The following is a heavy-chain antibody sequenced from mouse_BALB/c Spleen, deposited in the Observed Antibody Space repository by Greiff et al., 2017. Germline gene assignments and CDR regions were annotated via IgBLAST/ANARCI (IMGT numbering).Heavy chain of an antibody. D-gene: IGHD3-2*01. CDR3: TTDSSGYGFAY. J-gene: IGHJ3*01. CDR2: INPSNGVT. V-gene: IGHV1S16*01. Sequence: VQLQQSGAELVKPGASVKLSCKASGYTFTSYYMYWVKQRPGQGLEWIGEINPSNGVTNFNEKFKSKATLTVDKSSSTAYMQLSSLTSEDSAVYYCTTDSSGYGFAYWGQGTLVTVSA. CDR1: GYTFTSYY.